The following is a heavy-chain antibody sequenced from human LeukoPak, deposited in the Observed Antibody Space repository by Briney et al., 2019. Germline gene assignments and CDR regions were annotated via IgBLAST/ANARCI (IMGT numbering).Heavy chain of an antibody. CDR2: ISYDGSNK. Sequence: GGSLRLSCAASGFTFSSYGMHWVRQAPGKGLEWVAVISYDGSNKYYADSVKGRFTISRDNSKNTLYLQMNSLRAEDTAVYYCAKSARAAARSNYYYYYMDVWGKGTTVTVSS. CDR1: GFTFSSYG. CDR3: AKSARAAARSNYYYYYMDV. J-gene: IGHJ6*03. V-gene: IGHV3-30*18. D-gene: IGHD6-13*01.